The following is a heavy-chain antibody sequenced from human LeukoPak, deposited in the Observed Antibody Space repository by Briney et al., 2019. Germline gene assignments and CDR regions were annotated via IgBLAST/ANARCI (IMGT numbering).Heavy chain of an antibody. J-gene: IGHJ3*02. CDR3: ARSIWGGLKAFDI. CDR1: GGSISSYY. V-gene: IGHV4-59*01. Sequence: SETLSLTCTVSGGSISSYYWSWIRQPPGKGLEWIGYIYYSGSTNYNPSLKSRVTISVDTSKNQFSLKLSSVTAADTAVYYCARSIWGGLKAFDIWGQGTMVTVSS. CDR2: IYYSGST. D-gene: IGHD3-16*01.